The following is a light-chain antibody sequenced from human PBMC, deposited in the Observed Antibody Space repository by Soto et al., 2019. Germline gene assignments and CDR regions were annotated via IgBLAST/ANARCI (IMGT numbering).Light chain of an antibody. CDR2: GAS. Sequence: ERVMTQSPATLSVSPGERATLSCRASQSVGSNLAWYQQKPGQAPRLLIFGASSRATGPPARFSGSGSGTEFTLTINSLQSEDFAVYFCQQYDNLPLTFGPGTKVDIK. J-gene: IGKJ3*01. V-gene: IGKV3-15*01. CDR1: QSVGSN. CDR3: QQYDNLPLT.